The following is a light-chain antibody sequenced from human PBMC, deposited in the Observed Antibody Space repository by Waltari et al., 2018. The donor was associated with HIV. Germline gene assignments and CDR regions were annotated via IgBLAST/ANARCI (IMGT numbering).Light chain of an antibody. CDR2: WAS. V-gene: IGKV4-1*01. CDR3: QQYYSTPPWT. J-gene: IGKJ1*01. CDR1: QDVLYSSNNKNY. Sequence: DIVMTQPTDSLAVSLAERATINCKSSQDVLYSSNNKNYLAWYQQKPGQPPKLLIYWASTRESGVPDRFSGSGSGTDFTLTISSLQAEDVAVYYCQQYYSTPPWTFGQGTKVEIK.